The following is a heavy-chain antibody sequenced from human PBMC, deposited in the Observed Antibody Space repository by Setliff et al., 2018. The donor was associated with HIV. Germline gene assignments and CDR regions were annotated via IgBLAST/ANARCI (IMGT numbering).Heavy chain of an antibody. CDR3: ARASLYYFDSTGHLFRALENRGPNGYGFDV. J-gene: IGHJ3*01. V-gene: IGHV4-4*07. CDR2: TYTSGSA. D-gene: IGHD3-22*01. CDR1: GASISSYY. Sequence: SETLSLTCSVSGASISSYYWSWIRQPAGKGLEWIGHTYTSGSANYNPSLKSRVTISVDTSKNQLSLKLSSVTAADTAVYFCARASLYYFDSTGHLFRALENRGPNGYGFDVWGQGTMVTVSS.